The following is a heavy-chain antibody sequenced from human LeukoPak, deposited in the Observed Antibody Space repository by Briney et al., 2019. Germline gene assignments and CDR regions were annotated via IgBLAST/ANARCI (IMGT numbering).Heavy chain of an antibody. CDR2: MNPNSGNT. J-gene: IGHJ3*02. V-gene: IGHV1-8*01. D-gene: IGHD5-12*01. CDR1: GYTFTSYD. CDR3: AKDTGYSGYDRIHAFDI. Sequence: ASVTVSCKASGYTFTSYDINWVRQAAGQGLEWMGWMNPNSGNTGYAQKFQGRVTLTRNTSLSTAYMELRSLRSEDTAVYYCAKDTGYSGYDRIHAFDIWGQGTMVTVSS.